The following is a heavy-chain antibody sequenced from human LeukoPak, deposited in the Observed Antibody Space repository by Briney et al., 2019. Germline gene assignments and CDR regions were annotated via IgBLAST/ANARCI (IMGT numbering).Heavy chain of an antibody. V-gene: IGHV3-48*03. J-gene: IGHJ4*02. CDR3: ARDRATAPRGDSALDY. Sequence: GGSLRLSCAASGFTFSSYEMNWVRQAPGKGLEWVSYISSSGSTIYYADSVKGRFTISGDNAKNSLYLQMNSLRAEDTAVYYCARDRATAPRGDSALDYWGRGTLVTVSS. CDR2: ISSSGSTI. CDR1: GFTFSSYE. D-gene: IGHD5-12*01.